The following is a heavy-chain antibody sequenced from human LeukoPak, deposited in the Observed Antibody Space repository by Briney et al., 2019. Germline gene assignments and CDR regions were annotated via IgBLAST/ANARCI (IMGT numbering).Heavy chain of an antibody. CDR3: ARLRVAGKEVNLDY. J-gene: IGHJ4*02. CDR1: GGSISSYY. V-gene: IGHV4-59*08. CDR2: IYYSGST. D-gene: IGHD6-19*01. Sequence: SETLSPTCTVSGGSISSYYWSWIRQPPGKGLEWIGYIYYSGSTNYNPSLKSRVTISVDTSKNQFSLKLSSVTAADTAVYYCARLRVAGKEVNLDYWGQGTLVTVSS.